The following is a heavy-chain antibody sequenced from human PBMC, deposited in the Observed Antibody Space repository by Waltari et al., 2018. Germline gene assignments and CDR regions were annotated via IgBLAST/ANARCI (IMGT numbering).Heavy chain of an antibody. CDR2: INHSGST. D-gene: IGHD3-3*01. J-gene: IGHJ4*02. CDR1: GGSFSGYY. CDR3: ARARITMFGVVIPYFDY. V-gene: IGHV4-34*01. Sequence: QVQLQQWGAGLLKPSETLSLTCAVYGGSFSGYYWSWIRQPPGKGLEWIGEINHSGSTNANPSLKSRVTISVETSKNQFSLKLSSVTAADTAVYYCARARITMFGVVIPYFDYWGQGTLVTVSS.